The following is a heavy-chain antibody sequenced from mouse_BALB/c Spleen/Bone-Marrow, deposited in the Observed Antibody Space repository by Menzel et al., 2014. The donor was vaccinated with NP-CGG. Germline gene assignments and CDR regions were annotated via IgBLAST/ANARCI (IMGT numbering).Heavy chain of an antibody. CDR2: IYPGDGDT. CDR1: GYAFSSSW. V-gene: IGHV1-82*01. D-gene: IGHD2-3*01. Sequence: VKLMESGPELVKPGASVKISCEASGYAFSSSWMNWVKQRPGQGLEWIGRIYPGDGDTKYNGKFKGKATLTADKSSSTAYMQLSSLTSVDSAVYFCARSDGYRDMDYWGQGTSVTVSS. CDR3: ARSDGYRDMDY. J-gene: IGHJ4*01.